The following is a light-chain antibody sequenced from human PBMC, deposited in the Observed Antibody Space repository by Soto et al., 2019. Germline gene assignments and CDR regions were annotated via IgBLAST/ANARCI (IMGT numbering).Light chain of an antibody. V-gene: IGKV1-39*01. CDR1: QRISTY. CDR3: QQSYRTPIT. Sequence: DIQLTQSPSPLSASVGYIVAITCLASQRISTYLNWYQQKPGKAPKVLIYAASNLQSGVPPRFSGSGSGTDFTLTISSMQPEDVATYFCQQSYRTPITFGQGTRL. CDR2: AAS. J-gene: IGKJ5*01.